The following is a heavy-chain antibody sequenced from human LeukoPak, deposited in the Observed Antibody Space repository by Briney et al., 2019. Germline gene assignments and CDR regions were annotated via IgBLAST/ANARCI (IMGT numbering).Heavy chain of an antibody. J-gene: IGHJ4*02. CDR2: ISWNGGNT. Sequence: GGSLRLSCAASGFSFDDYAMHWVWQVPGKGLEWVSGISWNGGNTGYVDSVKGRFTISRDNAKNSLYLQMSSLRAEDTALYYCAKATRDYFDYWGQGTLVTVSS. V-gene: IGHV3-9*01. CDR1: GFSFDDYA. CDR3: AKATRDYFDY.